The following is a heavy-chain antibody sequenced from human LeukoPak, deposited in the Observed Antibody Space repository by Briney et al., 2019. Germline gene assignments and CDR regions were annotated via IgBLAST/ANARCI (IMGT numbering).Heavy chain of an antibody. J-gene: IGHJ1*01. CDR1: GFTFSDYY. V-gene: IGHV3-11*06. CDR3: ARLKYGSPQH. CDR2: ISSSGSYT. Sequence: GGSLRLTCAASGFTFSDYYMSWIRQAPGKGLEWVSYISSSGSYTIYADSVKGRFTISRDNAKNSLYLQMNSLRAEDTAVYYCARLKYGSPQHWGQGTLVTVSS. D-gene: IGHD1-26*01.